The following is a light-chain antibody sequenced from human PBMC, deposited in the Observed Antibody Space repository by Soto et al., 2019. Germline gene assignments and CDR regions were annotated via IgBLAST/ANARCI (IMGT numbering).Light chain of an antibody. J-gene: IGKJ1*01. CDR3: QQYGSSRVT. CDR2: GAS. V-gene: IGKV3-20*01. Sequence: EIVLTQSPGTLSLSPGERATLSCRASQSVSSSYLAWYQQNPGQAPRLLIYGASSRATGIPDRFSGSGSGTDFTLTISRLEPEDFAVYYCQQYGSSRVTFGQGTKVDIK. CDR1: QSVSSSY.